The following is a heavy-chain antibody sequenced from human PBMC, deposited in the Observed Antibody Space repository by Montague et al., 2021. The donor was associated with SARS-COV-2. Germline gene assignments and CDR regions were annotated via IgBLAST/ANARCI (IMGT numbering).Heavy chain of an antibody. CDR1: GGSISDYY. V-gene: IGHV4-59*01. CDR3: SRGTGYDYYFDC. CDR2: IYYNTGNT. Sequence: SETLSLTCSVSGGSISDYYWNWIRQPPGKGLEWIGYIYYNTGNTNYNPSLQSRFTISLDTSKNQFSLNLRSVTAADTALYFCSRGTGYDYYFDCWGQGTLVTVSS. J-gene: IGHJ4*02. D-gene: IGHD5-12*01.